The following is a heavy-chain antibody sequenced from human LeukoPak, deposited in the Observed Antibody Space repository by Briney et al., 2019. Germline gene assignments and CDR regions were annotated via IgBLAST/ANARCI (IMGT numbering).Heavy chain of an antibody. CDR2: IYRGGST. Sequence: GGSLRLSCAASGFTVSSNYMSWVRQAPGKGLEWVSVIYRGGSTYYADSVKGRFIISRDSSKNTVYLQMNSLTAEDTGVYYCARDHDYSDSSGPPHVGSFYYWGQGTLSPSPQ. CDR1: GFTVSSNY. D-gene: IGHD3-22*01. J-gene: IGHJ4*02. CDR3: ARDHDYSDSSGPPHVGSFYY. V-gene: IGHV3-66*01.